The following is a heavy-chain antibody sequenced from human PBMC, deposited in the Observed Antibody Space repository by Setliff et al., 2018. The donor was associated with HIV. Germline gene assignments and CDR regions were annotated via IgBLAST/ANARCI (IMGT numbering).Heavy chain of an antibody. CDR2: VRHDGGDK. CDR1: GFTFSSYG. CDR3: AKCQGYNWNDGKVAPFDY. J-gene: IGHJ4*02. V-gene: IGHV3-30*02. Sequence: PGGSLRLSCAASGFTFSSYGMHWVRQAPGKGLECVTFVRHDGGDKYYADSVKGRFTVSKDNSKKTLYLQMNSLRVEDTAVYYCAKCQGYNWNDGKVAPFDYWGQGALVTVSS. D-gene: IGHD1-20*01.